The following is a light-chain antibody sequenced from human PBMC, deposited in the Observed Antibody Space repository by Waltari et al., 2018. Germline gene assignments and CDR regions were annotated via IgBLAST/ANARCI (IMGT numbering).Light chain of an antibody. Sequence: FVLTQSPGTLSLSPGERVTLSCRASQNVSSNYLAWYQQKPGQAPRLLIYDASNSATGIADMFSGSGSGTDFTLTISRLEPEDVAVYYCQQYGRSPWTFGQGTKVEIK. J-gene: IGKJ1*01. CDR1: QNVSSNY. CDR3: QQYGRSPWT. V-gene: IGKV3-20*01. CDR2: DAS.